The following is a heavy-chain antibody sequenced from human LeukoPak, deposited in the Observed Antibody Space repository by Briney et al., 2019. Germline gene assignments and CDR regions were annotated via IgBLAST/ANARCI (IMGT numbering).Heavy chain of an antibody. J-gene: IGHJ6*02. CDR1: GGSISGYY. CDR2: IYTSGST. Sequence: PSETLSLTCTVSGGSISGYYWSWIRQPAGKGLEWIGRIYTSGSTNYNPSLKSRVTMSVDTSKNQFSLKLSSVTAADTAVYYCARDSNSVVVPAAKYGMDVWGQGTTVTVSS. V-gene: IGHV4-4*07. CDR3: ARDSNSVVVPAAKYGMDV. D-gene: IGHD2-2*01.